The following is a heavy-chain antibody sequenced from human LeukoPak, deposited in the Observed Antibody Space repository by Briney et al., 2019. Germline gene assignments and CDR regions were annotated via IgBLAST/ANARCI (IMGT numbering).Heavy chain of an antibody. D-gene: IGHD2-8*02. CDR3: ARGRTGGYFDF. V-gene: IGHV3-53*01. J-gene: IGHJ4*02. CDR2: IYSDGST. CDR1: GFTFSSNY. Sequence: GGSLRLSCTVFGFTFSSNYMSWVRQAPGKGLEWVSEIYSDGSTYYAASVEGRFSISRHNSRNTVYLQMNSLRAEDTAVYYCARGRTGGYFDFWGQGTLVTVSS.